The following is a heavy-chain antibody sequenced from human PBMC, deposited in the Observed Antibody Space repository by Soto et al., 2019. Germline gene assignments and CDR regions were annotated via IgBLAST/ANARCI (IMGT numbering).Heavy chain of an antibody. Sequence: AGSLTLSCAASGFTFSNASMSWVRQAPGKGLEWVCRIKSKTDGGTTYYAAPEKGRFTIPRDDTKNTLYQQMNILKTEDTAEFYCTTSGYSYCYLFDYWGQGNPVPV. J-gene: IGHJ4*02. CDR1: GFTFSNAS. D-gene: IGHD5-18*01. V-gene: IGHV3-15*01. CDR3: TTSGYSYCYLFDY. CDR2: IKSKTDGGTT.